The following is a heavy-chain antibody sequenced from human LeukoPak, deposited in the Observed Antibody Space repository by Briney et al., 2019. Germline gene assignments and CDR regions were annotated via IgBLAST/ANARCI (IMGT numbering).Heavy chain of an antibody. CDR3: AKDDDWGRFNH. D-gene: IGHD3-16*01. CDR1: GFTFSSYG. J-gene: IGHJ1*01. Sequence: GGSLRLSRAASGFTFSSYGMHWVRQAPGKGLEWVAVISYDGSNKYYADSVRGRFTISRDNFKNTVSLQLNSLRAEDTAMYYCAKDDDWGRFNHWGQGTLVTVSS. V-gene: IGHV3-30*18. CDR2: ISYDGSNK.